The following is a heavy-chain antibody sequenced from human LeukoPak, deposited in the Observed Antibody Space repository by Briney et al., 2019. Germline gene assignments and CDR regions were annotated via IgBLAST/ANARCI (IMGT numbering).Heavy chain of an antibody. CDR1: GGTFNTHI. CDR2: ITPIIGTT. D-gene: IGHD1-26*01. Sequence: ASVKVSCTSFGGTFNTHIFNWVRQAPGQGLEWMGGITPIIGTTKYAERFQARVTITADRSTSTAYLELSGLTYDDTAVYYCTRVTLRGSKYNWFDPWGQGTHVSVS. V-gene: IGHV1-69*06. CDR3: TRVTLRGSKYNWFDP. J-gene: IGHJ5*02.